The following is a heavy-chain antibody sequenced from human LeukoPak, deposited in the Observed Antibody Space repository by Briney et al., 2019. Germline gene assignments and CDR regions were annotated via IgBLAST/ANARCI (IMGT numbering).Heavy chain of an antibody. Sequence: SETLSLTGTGSGVSISGYYWSWIRQPPGKGLEWIGYIPYSGSTTYNPSPKSRVTISLDTSRYQFSLRLSTVTAADTAVYYCARVEGATHIDYWGRGTLVTVTP. CDR3: ARVEGATHIDY. D-gene: IGHD1-26*01. CDR1: GVSISGYY. J-gene: IGHJ4*02. CDR2: IPYSGST. V-gene: IGHV4-59*01.